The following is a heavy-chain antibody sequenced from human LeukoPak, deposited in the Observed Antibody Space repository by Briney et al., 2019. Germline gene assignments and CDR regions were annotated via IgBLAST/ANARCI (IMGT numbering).Heavy chain of an antibody. V-gene: IGHV3-66*01. J-gene: IGHJ6*02. D-gene: IGHD3-22*01. CDR1: GFTVSSNY. Sequence: GGSLRLSCAASGFTVSSNYMSWVRQAPGKGLEWGSVIYSGGSTYYADSVKGRFTISRDNSKNTLYLQMNSLRAEDTAVYYCARDRRYYYDSSGWYYYGMDVWGQGTTVTVSS. CDR2: IYSGGST. CDR3: ARDRRYYYDSSGWYYYGMDV.